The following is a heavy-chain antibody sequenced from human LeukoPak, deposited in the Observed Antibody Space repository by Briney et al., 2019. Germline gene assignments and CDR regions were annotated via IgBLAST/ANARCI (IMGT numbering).Heavy chain of an antibody. V-gene: IGHV4-39*07. Sequence: SETLSLTCTVSGGSISSSSYYWGWIRQPPGKGLEWIGSVYYSGSTYYNPSLKSRVTISVDTSNNQFSLKLSSVTAADTAVYYCARENSGWYDYWGQGTLVTVSS. J-gene: IGHJ4*02. CDR2: VYYSGST. CDR1: GGSISSSSYY. D-gene: IGHD6-19*01. CDR3: ARENSGWYDY.